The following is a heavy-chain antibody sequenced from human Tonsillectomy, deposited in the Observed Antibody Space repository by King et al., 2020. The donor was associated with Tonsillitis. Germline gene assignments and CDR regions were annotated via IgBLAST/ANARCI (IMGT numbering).Heavy chain of an antibody. D-gene: IGHD5/OR15-5a*01. CDR1: GDSVSSNSAA. CDR3: AREYGGYGVYDWTNRYFDL. CDR2: TYYRSKWYN. Sequence: VQLQQSGPGLVKPSQTLSLTCAISGDSVSSNSAAWNWIRQSPSRGLEWLGRTYYRSKWYNNYAVSLKSRITINPDTSKNQFSLQLYSVTPEDTAVYYCAREYGGYGVYDWTNRYFDLWGRGTLVTVSS. J-gene: IGHJ2*01. V-gene: IGHV6-1*01.